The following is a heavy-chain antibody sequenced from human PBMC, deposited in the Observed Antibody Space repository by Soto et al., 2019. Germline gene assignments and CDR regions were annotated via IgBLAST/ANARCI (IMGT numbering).Heavy chain of an antibody. J-gene: IGHJ4*02. CDR1: GFTFSSYA. CDR2: ISGSGGST. CDR3: ASRSSGWYFDY. V-gene: IGHV3-23*01. D-gene: IGHD6-19*01. Sequence: GGSLRLSCAASGFTFSSYAMSWVRQAPGKGLEWVSVISGSGGSTYYADSVKGRFTISRDNSKNTLYLQMNSLRAKDTAVYYCASRSSGWYFDYWGQGTLVTVSS.